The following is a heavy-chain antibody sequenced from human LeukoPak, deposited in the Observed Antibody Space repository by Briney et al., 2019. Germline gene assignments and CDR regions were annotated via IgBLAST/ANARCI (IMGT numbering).Heavy chain of an antibody. CDR1: GGSISSDY. J-gene: IGHJ4*02. CDR2: IRYSGTT. CDR3: ARGAGWYGS. Sequence: PSETLSLTCTVSGGSISSDYWSWIRQPPGKGLEWIAYIRYSGTTNYNPSLKSRVTISLDTSKNQFSLKLTSVTAADTAVYYCARGAGWYGSWGQGTLVTVSS. D-gene: IGHD6-19*01. V-gene: IGHV4-59*01.